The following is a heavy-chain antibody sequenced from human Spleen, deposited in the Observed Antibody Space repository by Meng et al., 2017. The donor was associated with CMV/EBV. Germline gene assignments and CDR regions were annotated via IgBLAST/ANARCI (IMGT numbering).Heavy chain of an antibody. CDR2: ISTSSSYI. J-gene: IGHJ4*02. V-gene: IGHV3-21*01. CDR1: GFTFSVYS. D-gene: IGHD2-21*01. Sequence: GGSLRLSCAASGFTFSVYSMNWVRQAPGKGLEWVSSISTSSSYINYADSVKGRFTISRDNAQNSLYLQMDSLRAEDTAVYYCARSFVYCVSDFWGPGILVTVSS. CDR3: ARSFVYCVSDF.